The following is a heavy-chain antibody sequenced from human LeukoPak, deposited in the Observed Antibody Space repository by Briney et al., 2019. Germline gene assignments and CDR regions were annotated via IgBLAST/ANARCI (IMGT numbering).Heavy chain of an antibody. V-gene: IGHV1-69*01. CDR1: GGTFSSYA. Sequence: SVKVSCKASGGTFSSYAISGVRQAPGQGLEWMGGIIPIFGTANYAQKFQGRVTITADESTSTAYMELSSLRSEDTAVYYCARGRYSRIFYYYYMDVWGKGTTVTVSS. CDR2: IIPIFGTA. D-gene: IGHD6-13*01. J-gene: IGHJ6*03. CDR3: ARGRYSRIFYYYYMDV.